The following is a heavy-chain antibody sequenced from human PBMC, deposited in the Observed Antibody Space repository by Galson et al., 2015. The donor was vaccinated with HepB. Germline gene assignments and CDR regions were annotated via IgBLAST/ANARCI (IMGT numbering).Heavy chain of an antibody. D-gene: IGHD2-15*01. CDR1: GYTFTGYC. CDR3: ARIPGYCSGGSCSLFDY. J-gene: IGHJ4*02. CDR2: INPNSGGT. Sequence: SVKVSCKASGYTFTGYCLHWVQQAPGQGLEWMGWINPNSGGTNYAQKFQGRVTMTRDTSINTAYMELSRLRSDDTAVYYCARIPGYCSGGSCSLFDYWGQGTLVTVSS. V-gene: IGHV1-2*02.